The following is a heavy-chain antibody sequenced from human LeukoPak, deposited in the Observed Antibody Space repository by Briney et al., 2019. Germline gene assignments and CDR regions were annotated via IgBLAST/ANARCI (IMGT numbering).Heavy chain of an antibody. V-gene: IGHV1-18*01. D-gene: IGHD3-16*02. CDR3: ARLDPYDYVWGSYRSPPDY. CDR1: GYTLTELS. Sequence: ASVKVSCKVSGYTLTELSMHWVRQAPGQGLEWMGWISAYNGNTNYAQKLQGRVTMTTDTSTSTAYMELRSLRSDDTAVYYCARLDPYDYVWGSYRSPPDYWGQGTLVTVSS. CDR2: ISAYNGNT. J-gene: IGHJ4*02.